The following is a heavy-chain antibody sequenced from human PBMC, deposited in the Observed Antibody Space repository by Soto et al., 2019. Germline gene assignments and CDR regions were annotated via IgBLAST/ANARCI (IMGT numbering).Heavy chain of an antibody. J-gene: IGHJ4*02. V-gene: IGHV3-74*01. D-gene: IGHD4-17*01. Sequence: EVQLVESGGGLVQPGGSLRLSCAGSGFTFSNYWMHWVRQAPGKGLEWVSRIDHDGPTDYADSVGGRFTISRDHAENTLYPQMNCLRTADTAMSYCVRISDGGYWGQGTVVTVPS. CDR1: GFTFSNYW. CDR3: VRISDGGY. CDR2: IDHDGPT.